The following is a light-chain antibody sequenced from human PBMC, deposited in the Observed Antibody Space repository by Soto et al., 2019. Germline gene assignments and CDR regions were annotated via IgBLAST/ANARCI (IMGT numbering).Light chain of an antibody. CDR1: QSVNTN. Sequence: ETVMTQSPATLSVSPGERASLSCRASQSVNTNLAWYQQKPGQAPRLLIYGASTRAAGIPAKFSGSGSGTEFTLTISYLQSADSALYYCQQHNNWPPYTFGQGTRLEIK. J-gene: IGKJ2*01. CDR2: GAS. V-gene: IGKV3-15*01. CDR3: QQHNNWPPYT.